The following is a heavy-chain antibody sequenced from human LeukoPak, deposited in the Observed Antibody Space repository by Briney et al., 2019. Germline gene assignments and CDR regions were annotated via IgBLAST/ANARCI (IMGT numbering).Heavy chain of an antibody. CDR2: IYYSGST. D-gene: IGHD6-13*01. J-gene: IGHJ4*02. CDR1: GGSISSSSYY. CDR3: ARRGIAAAGHDY. Sequence: SETLSLTCTVSGGSISSSSYYWGWIRQPPGKELEWIGSIYYSGSTYYNPSLKSRVTISVDTSKNQFSLKLSSVTAADTAVYYCARRGIAAAGHDYWGQGTLVTVSS. V-gene: IGHV4-39*01.